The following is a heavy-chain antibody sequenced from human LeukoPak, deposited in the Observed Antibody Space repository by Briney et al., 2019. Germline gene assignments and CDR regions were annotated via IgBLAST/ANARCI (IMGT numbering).Heavy chain of an antibody. Sequence: AASVKVSCKASGYTFSGYYLHWVRQAPGQGLEWMGWINPNSGGTNYAQKFQGRVTMTRDTSISTAYMELSRLRSDDTAVYYCARGGSGYDYYWFDPWGQGTLVTVSS. D-gene: IGHD5-12*01. CDR1: GYTFSGYY. J-gene: IGHJ5*02. CDR2: INPNSGGT. CDR3: ARGGSGYDYYWFDP. V-gene: IGHV1-2*02.